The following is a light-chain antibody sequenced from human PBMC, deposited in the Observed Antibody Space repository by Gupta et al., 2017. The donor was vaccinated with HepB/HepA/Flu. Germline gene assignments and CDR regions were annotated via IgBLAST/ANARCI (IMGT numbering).Light chain of an antibody. V-gene: IGKV3D-20*01. CDR3: QQYGSSRYT. CDR2: DAS. J-gene: IGKJ2*01. CDR1: QSVSSSY. Sequence: IVLTPSPATLSSSPGESATLPCGASQSVSSSYLAWYQQKPGLAPRLLIYDASSRATGLPDRFSGSGSGTDFTLTISRLEPEDFAVYYCQQYGSSRYTFGQGTKLEIK.